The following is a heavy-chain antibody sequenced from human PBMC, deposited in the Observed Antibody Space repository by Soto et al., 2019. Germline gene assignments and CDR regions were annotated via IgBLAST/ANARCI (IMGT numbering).Heavy chain of an antibody. CDR1: GFTFSRYA. Sequence: FLRLSCEDSGFTFSRYAVSWVRQDPWKGLEWVSAISGSGGSTYYADSVKGRFNISRDNSKNKLYLQMNSLRAEDTAVYYCAKDIRFRAALYGMDVWGQGTTVTVSS. D-gene: IGHD3-10*01. J-gene: IGHJ6*02. CDR3: AKDIRFRAALYGMDV. V-gene: IGHV3-23*01. CDR2: ISGSGGST.